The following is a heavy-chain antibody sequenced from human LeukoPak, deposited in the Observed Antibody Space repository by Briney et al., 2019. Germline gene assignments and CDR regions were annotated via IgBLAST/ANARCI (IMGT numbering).Heavy chain of an antibody. Sequence: GGSLRLSCAASGFTFRKYNMNWVRQAPGKGLEWVSAISSGSSYIYYADSVKGRFTISRDNAKNSLYLQMNSLRAEDTAVYFCARGPYSYDSSGAFDIWGQGTMVTVSS. CDR2: ISSGSSYI. CDR1: GFTFRKYN. D-gene: IGHD3-22*01. J-gene: IGHJ3*02. CDR3: ARGPYSYDSSGAFDI. V-gene: IGHV3-21*04.